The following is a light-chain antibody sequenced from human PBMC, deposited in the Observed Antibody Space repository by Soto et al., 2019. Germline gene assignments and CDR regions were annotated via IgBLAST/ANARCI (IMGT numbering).Light chain of an antibody. Sequence: QSVLTQPASVSGSPGQSITISCTGTSSDVGGYNYVSWYQQHPGKAPKLMIYDVSNRPSGVSDRFSGSKSGNTASLIISGLQAEDEADYYCSSYTSITTLVFGTGTKVTVL. J-gene: IGLJ1*01. CDR3: SSYTSITTLV. CDR1: SSDVGGYNY. V-gene: IGLV2-14*01. CDR2: DVS.